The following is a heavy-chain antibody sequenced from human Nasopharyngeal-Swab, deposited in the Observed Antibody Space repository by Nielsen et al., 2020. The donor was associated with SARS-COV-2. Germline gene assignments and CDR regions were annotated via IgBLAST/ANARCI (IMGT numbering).Heavy chain of an antibody. D-gene: IGHD2-2*01. CDR2: ISGSGGST. V-gene: IGHV3-23*01. J-gene: IGHJ4*02. CDR1: GFTFSSYA. Sequence: GGSLRHSCAASGFTFSSYAMSWVRQAPGKGLEWVSAISGSGGSTYYADSVKGRFTISRDNSKNTLYLQMNSLRAEDTAVYYCAKDPLIVVVPAATLDYWGQGTLVTVSS. CDR3: AKDPLIVVVPAATLDY.